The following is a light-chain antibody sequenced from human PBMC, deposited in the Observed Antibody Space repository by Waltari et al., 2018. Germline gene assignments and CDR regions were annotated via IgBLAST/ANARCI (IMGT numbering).Light chain of an antibody. CDR2: KAS. V-gene: IGKV1-39*01. CDR1: ENVNNY. J-gene: IGKJ2*03. Sequence: DIQMTQSPSSLSASVGDRVTITCRASENVNNYLNWYQQKPGKAPKLLIHKASTLQSGVPSRFSGSGSGTDYTFTISSLQSEDVGTYYCQHGYGTPYSFGQGTKVEIK. CDR3: QHGYGTPYS.